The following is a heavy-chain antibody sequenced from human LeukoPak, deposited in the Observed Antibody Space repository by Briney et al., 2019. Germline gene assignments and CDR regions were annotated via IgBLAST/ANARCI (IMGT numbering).Heavy chain of an antibody. CDR2: MNPNSGNT. Sequence: GASVKVSCKASGYTFTSYDINWVRQATGQGLEWMGWMNPNSGNTGYAQKFQGRVTMTRDTSISTAYMELSSLRSEDTAVYYCARVSYGDYLFDYWGQGTLVTVSS. J-gene: IGHJ4*02. CDR3: ARVSYGDYLFDY. V-gene: IGHV1-8*01. CDR1: GYTFTSYD. D-gene: IGHD4-17*01.